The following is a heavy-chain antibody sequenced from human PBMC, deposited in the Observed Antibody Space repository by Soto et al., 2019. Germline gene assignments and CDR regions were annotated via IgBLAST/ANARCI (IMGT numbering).Heavy chain of an antibody. J-gene: IGHJ5*01. CDR2: IKQDGSEK. D-gene: IGHD3-16*01. CDR1: GFTFSSYW. V-gene: IGHV3-7*01. CDR3: ATYAHHTFDS. Sequence: GGSLRLSCAASGFTFSSYWMSWVRQAPGKGPEWVANIKQDGSEKNYVDSVEGRFTISRDNAKNSLYLQMNSLRAEDTAVYYCATYAHHTFDSWGQGTLVTVSS.